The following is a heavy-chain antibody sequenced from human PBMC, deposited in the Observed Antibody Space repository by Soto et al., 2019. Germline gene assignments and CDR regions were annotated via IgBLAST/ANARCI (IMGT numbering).Heavy chain of an antibody. CDR3: ARGRGYSLIPVVDDAVDV. J-gene: IGHJ3*01. CDR2: ITTYNGDT. D-gene: IGHD5-12*01. Sequence: ASVKVSCKTSGYTFNTYGINWVRQAPGQGLQWLGRITTYNGDTNYAQNFQGRVTMTTDTSTSTTYMELRSLRSDDTAVYFCARGRGYSLIPVVDDAVDVWGQGILVTVSS. V-gene: IGHV1-18*01. CDR1: GYTFNTYG.